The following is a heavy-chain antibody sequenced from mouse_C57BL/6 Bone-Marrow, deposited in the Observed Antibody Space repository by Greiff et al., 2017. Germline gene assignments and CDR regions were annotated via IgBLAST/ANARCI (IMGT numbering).Heavy chain of an antibody. J-gene: IGHJ3*01. CDR3: ARSGSRAWFAY. D-gene: IGHD1-1*01. V-gene: IGHV3-8*01. CDR2: ISYSGST. Sequence: EVKLMESGPGLAKPSQTLSLTCSVTGYSITSDYWNWFRKFPGNKLEYMGYISYSGSTYYNPSPKSRISITRDTSKNQYYLQLNSVTTEDTATYYCARSGSRAWFAYWGQGTLVPVSA. CDR1: GYSITSDY.